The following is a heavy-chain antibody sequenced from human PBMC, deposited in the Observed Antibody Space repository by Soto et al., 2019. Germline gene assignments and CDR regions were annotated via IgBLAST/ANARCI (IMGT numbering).Heavy chain of an antibody. J-gene: IGHJ4*02. Sequence: SETLSLTCTVSGASISDDYWTWIRQPPGKGLEWIGYIYYSGTTNYNPSLESRVTISVDTSKNQISLRLNSATAADTAIYYCVRDQNPSQLLHWGQGTLVTVAS. CDR2: IYYSGTT. CDR3: VRDQNPSQLLH. D-gene: IGHD5-18*01. CDR1: GASISDDY. V-gene: IGHV4-59*01.